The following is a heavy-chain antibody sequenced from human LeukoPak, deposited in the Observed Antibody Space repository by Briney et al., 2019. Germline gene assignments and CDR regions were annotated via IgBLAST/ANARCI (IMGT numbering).Heavy chain of an antibody. V-gene: IGHV3-7*01. J-gene: IGHJ4*02. Sequence: GGPLRLSCAASGFSFSNYWMTWVRQAPGKGLEWVANIKQDGSEKYYVDSVKGRFTISRDNAKNSLYLQMNSLRAEDTAVYYCARDVTYWGQGTLVTVSS. D-gene: IGHD2-21*02. CDR3: ARDVTY. CDR1: GFSFSNYW. CDR2: IKQDGSEK.